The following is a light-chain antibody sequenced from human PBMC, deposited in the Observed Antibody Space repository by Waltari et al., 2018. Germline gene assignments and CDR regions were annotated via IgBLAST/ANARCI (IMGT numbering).Light chain of an antibody. CDR3: QHTTDWPPAFT. J-gene: IGKJ3*01. Sequence: EVVLTQSPATLSLSPAEGATLSCRASQSVSAYLAWYQQKPGQAPRLLIYGSSTRATGVPDRFSGRGSGTDFSLTISSVEPEDFAVYYCQHTTDWPPAFTFGPGTRVDLK. V-gene: IGKV3-11*01. CDR2: GSS. CDR1: QSVSAY.